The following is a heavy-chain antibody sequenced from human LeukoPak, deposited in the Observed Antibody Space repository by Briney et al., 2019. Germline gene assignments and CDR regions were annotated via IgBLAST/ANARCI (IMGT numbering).Heavy chain of an antibody. CDR1: GYTFTGYY. D-gene: IGHD3-9*01. Sequence: GASVKVSCKASGYTFTGYYMHWVRQAPGQGLEWMGWINPNSGGTNYAQKFQGRVTMTRDTSISTAYMELSRLRSDDTAVYYCARDSLRYFDWPNRWWYAFDIWGQGTMVTVSS. CDR3: ARDSLRYFDWPNRWWYAFDI. CDR2: INPNSGGT. V-gene: IGHV1-2*02. J-gene: IGHJ3*02.